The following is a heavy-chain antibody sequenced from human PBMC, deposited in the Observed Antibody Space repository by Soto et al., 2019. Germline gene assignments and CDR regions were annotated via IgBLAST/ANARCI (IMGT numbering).Heavy chain of an antibody. CDR3: ADRSIAAAGSWDVGSFAN. CDR2: IYWDDDK. J-gene: IGHJ1*01. CDR1: GVSLSTSGVG. D-gene: IGHD6-13*01. Sequence: QITLKESGPTLVKPTQTLTLTCTFSGVSLSTSGVGLGWLRQPPGKALEYLALIYWDDDKRYSPSLRSRLTITKDTYQNQVVLKLTKMDPVDTATYYCADRSIAAAGSWDVGSFANWGQGTLATVSS. V-gene: IGHV2-5*02.